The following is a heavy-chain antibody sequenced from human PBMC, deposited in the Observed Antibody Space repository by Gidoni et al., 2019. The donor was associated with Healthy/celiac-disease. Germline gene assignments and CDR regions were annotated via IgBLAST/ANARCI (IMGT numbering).Heavy chain of an antibody. CDR3: TSLIRLEDSIDY. Sequence: VQLVQSGGGSVHPGRSLRLSCTASGFTFGDYAMSWVRQAPGKGLEWVGFIRSKAYGGTTEYAASVKGRYTNSRDDSKSIAYLQMNSLKTEETAVYYCTSLIRLEDSIDYWGQGTLVTVSS. J-gene: IGHJ4*02. CDR1: GFTFGDYA. V-gene: IGHV3-49*04. CDR2: IRSKAYGGTT. D-gene: IGHD1-1*01.